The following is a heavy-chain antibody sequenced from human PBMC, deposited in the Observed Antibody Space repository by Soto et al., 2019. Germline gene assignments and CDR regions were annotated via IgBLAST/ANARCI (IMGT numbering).Heavy chain of an antibody. CDR1: GFTFSDYY. Sequence: QVQLVESGGGLVKPGGSLRLSCAASGFTFSDYYMTWIRQAPGKGLEWISYISSGSTYTNYADSVKGRFTISRDNAKNSRYRQMNSLRAEDTAVYDCAVYCSGGTCDSGNYYYGMDVWGQGTTVTVSS. V-gene: IGHV3-11*05. J-gene: IGHJ6*02. CDR3: AVYCSGGTCDSGNYYYGMDV. D-gene: IGHD2-15*01. CDR2: ISSGSTYT.